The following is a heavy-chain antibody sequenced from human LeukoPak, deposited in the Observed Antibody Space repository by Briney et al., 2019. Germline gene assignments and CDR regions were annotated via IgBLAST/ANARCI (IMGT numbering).Heavy chain of an antibody. D-gene: IGHD3-10*01. Sequence: GGSLGLSCAASGFTFSSYAMSWVRQAPGKGLEWVSAISGSGGSTYYADSVKGRFTISRDNSKNTLYLQMNSLRAEDTAVYYCARAHITMVRGYWFDPWGQGTLVTVSS. V-gene: IGHV3-23*01. CDR3: ARAHITMVRGYWFDP. J-gene: IGHJ5*02. CDR2: ISGSGGST. CDR1: GFTFSSYA.